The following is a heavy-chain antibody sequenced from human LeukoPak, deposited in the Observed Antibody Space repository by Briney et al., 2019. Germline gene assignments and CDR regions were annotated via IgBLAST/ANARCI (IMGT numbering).Heavy chain of an antibody. V-gene: IGHV3-48*01. CDR2: ISSSSSTI. Sequence: GGSLRLSCAASGFTFSSYSMNWVRQAPGKGLEWVSYISSSSSTIYYADSVKGRFTISRDNAKNSLYLQMNSLRAEDTAVYYCATDTLYNENYEDYWGQGTLVTVSS. CDR1: GFTFSSYS. CDR3: ATDTLYNENYEDY. J-gene: IGHJ4*02. D-gene: IGHD1-7*01.